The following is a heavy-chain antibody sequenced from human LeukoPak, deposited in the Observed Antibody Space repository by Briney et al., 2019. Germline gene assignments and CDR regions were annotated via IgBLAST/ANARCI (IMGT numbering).Heavy chain of an antibody. Sequence: GASVNVSCTASGYIFTGYYMHWVRQAPGQGLEWMGRINPNSGGTNYAQKFQGRVTMTRDTSISTAYMELSRLRSDDTAVYYCARARLAYCGGDCYLPGYWGQGTLVTVSS. CDR2: INPNSGGT. V-gene: IGHV1-2*06. CDR1: GYIFTGYY. D-gene: IGHD2-21*02. CDR3: ARARLAYCGGDCYLPGY. J-gene: IGHJ4*02.